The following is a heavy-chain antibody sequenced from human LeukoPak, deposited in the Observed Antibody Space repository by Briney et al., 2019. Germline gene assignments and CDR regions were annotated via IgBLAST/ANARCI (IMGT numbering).Heavy chain of an antibody. CDR1: GYTFTSYD. CDR3: ARSCSGGSCYSEIEAFDI. D-gene: IGHD2-15*01. CDR2: MNPNSGNT. J-gene: IGHJ3*02. V-gene: IGHV1-8*01. Sequence: ASVKVSCKASGYTFTSYDINWVRQATGQGLEWMGWMNPNSGNTGYAQKFQGSVTMTRNTSISTAYMELSSLRSEDTAVYYCARSCSGGSCYSEIEAFDIWGQGTMVTVSS.